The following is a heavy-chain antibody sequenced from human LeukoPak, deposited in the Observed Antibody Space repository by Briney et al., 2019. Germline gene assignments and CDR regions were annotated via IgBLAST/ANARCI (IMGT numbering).Heavy chain of an antibody. J-gene: IGHJ4*02. Sequence: SETLSLTCAVYGGSFSGYYWSWIRQPPGKGLEWIGEINHSGSTNYNPSLKSRVTISVDTSKNQFSLKLSSVTAADTAVYYCARGARGGIRPFDYWGQGTLVTVSS. CDR3: ARGARGGIRPFDY. D-gene: IGHD6-13*01. CDR2: INHSGST. CDR1: GGSFSGYY. V-gene: IGHV4-34*01.